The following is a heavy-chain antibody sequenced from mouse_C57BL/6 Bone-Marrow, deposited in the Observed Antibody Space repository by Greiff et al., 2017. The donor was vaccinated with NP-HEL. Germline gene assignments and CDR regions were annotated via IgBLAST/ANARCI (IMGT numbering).Heavy chain of an antibody. CDR1: GYTFTSYW. CDR3: TIDGYYLAWFAY. CDR2: IYPGNSDT. J-gene: IGHJ3*01. D-gene: IGHD2-3*01. Sequence: EVQLQQSGTVLARPGASVKMSCKTSGYTFTSYWMHWVKQRPGQGLEWIGAIYPGNSDTSYNQKFKGKAKLTAVTSASTAYMELSSLTNEDSAVYYCTIDGYYLAWFAYWGQGTLVTVSA. V-gene: IGHV1-5*01.